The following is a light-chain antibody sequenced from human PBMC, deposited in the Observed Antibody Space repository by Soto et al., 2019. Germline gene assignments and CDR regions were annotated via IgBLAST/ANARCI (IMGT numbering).Light chain of an antibody. CDR2: QDS. CDR1: KLGDKY. J-gene: IGLJ2*01. V-gene: IGLV3-1*01. Sequence: SYELTQPPSVSVSPGQTASITCSGDKLGDKYACWYQQKPGQSPVLVIYQDSKRHSGIPERFSGANSGNTATLTISGTQAMDEADYYCQAWDRSTRVVFGGGTQLTAL. CDR3: QAWDRSTRVV.